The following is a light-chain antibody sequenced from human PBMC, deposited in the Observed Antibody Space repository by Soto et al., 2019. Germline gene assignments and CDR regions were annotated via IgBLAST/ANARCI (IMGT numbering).Light chain of an antibody. J-gene: IGKJ3*01. CDR2: NSF. CDR3: QQRGDWPPT. V-gene: IGKV3-11*01. Sequence: EIVLTQSPATLSLSPGETATLSCRASQSVTTYLAWYQQKPGQAPRLLIYNSFNRAAGIPARFSGSGSETDFTLTISNPEPEDFAVYYCQQRGDWPPTFGPGTKVDIK. CDR1: QSVTTY.